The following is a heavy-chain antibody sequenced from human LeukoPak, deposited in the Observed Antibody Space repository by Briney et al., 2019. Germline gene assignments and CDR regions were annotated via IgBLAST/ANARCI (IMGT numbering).Heavy chain of an antibody. V-gene: IGHV3-21*01. CDR3: AIGLALGYSGYDGLDY. CDR2: IISSSSYI. CDR1: GFTFSSYS. J-gene: IGHJ4*02. Sequence: GGSLRLSCAASGFTFSSYSMNWVRQAPGKGLEWVSSIISSSSYIYYADSVKGRFTISRDNAKNSLYLQMNSLRAEDTAVYYCAIGLALGYSGYDGLDYWGQGTLVTVSS. D-gene: IGHD5-12*01.